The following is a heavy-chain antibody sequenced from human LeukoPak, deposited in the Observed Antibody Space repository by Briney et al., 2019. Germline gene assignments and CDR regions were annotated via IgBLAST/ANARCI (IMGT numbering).Heavy chain of an antibody. Sequence: SETLSLTCAVSDDSFSSHYWTWIRQPPGKGLEWIGYISYIGSTNYNPSLKSRVTISIDTSKNHFSLKLSSVTAADTAGYYCARDLVTVTKGFDIWGQGTMVSVSS. D-gene: IGHD4-17*01. CDR2: ISYIGST. V-gene: IGHV4-59*11. CDR1: DDSFSSHY. CDR3: ARDLVTVTKGFDI. J-gene: IGHJ3*02.